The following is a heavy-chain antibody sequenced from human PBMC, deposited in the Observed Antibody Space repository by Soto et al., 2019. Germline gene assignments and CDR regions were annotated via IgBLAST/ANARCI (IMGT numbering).Heavy chain of an antibody. CDR1: GDSVSSDSYY. CDR3: AKGFSSGLYVGS. D-gene: IGHD6-19*01. Sequence: PSETLSLTCSVSGDSVSSDSYYWTWIRQPPGKTLEWVGFILSSGGTSTNPSLRSRLSMSVDTSKNQFSMRLTSVTAADTGVYFCAKGFSSGLYVGSWGRGAQVTVS. J-gene: IGHJ4*02. CDR2: ILSSGGT. V-gene: IGHV4-61*01.